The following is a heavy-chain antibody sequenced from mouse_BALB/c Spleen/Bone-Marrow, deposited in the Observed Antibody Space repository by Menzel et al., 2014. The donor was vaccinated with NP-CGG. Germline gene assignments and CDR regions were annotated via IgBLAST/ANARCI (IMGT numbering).Heavy chain of an antibody. CDR2: IDTSDSYT. Sequence: QVQLKQSGAELVMPGASVTMSCKASGYTFTDYWMHWVKQRPGQGLEWIGAIDTSDSYTSYNQKFKGKATLTVDESSSTAYMQLSSLTSEDSAVYYCARKGDYDEGGYAMDYWGQGTSVTVSA. V-gene: IGHV1-69*01. CDR3: ARKGDYDEGGYAMDY. J-gene: IGHJ4*01. CDR1: GYTFTDYW. D-gene: IGHD2-4*01.